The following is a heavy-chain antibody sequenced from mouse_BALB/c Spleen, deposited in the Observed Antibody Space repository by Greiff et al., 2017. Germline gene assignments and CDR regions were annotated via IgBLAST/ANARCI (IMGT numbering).Heavy chain of an antibody. CDR3: ARTYPYDMDY. Sequence: QVQLQQSGAELARPGASVKMSCKASGYTFTSYTIQWVKQRPGQGLEWIGYINPSSGYTNYNQKFKDKATLTADKSSSTAYMQLSSLTSEDSAVYYCARTYPYDMDYWGQGTSVTVSS. V-gene: IGHV1-4*01. CDR1: GYTFTSYT. CDR2: INPSSGYT. D-gene: IGHD5-1*01. J-gene: IGHJ4*01.